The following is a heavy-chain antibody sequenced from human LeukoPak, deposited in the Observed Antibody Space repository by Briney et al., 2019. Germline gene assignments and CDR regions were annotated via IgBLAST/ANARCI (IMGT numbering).Heavy chain of an antibody. CDR3: AARYYDFWSGYYSDGDY. Sequence: PGGSLRLSCAASGFTLSSNYMSWVRQAPGKGLEWVSVIYSGGSTYYADSVKGRFTISRDNSKNTLYLQMNSLRAEVTAVYYCAARYYDFWSGYYSDGDYWGQGTLVTVSS. J-gene: IGHJ4*02. V-gene: IGHV3-66*01. CDR2: IYSGGST. D-gene: IGHD3-3*01. CDR1: GFTLSSNY.